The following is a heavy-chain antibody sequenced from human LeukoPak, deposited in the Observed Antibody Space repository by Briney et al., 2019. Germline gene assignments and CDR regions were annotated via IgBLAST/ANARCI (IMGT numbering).Heavy chain of an antibody. D-gene: IGHD6-19*01. CDR2: IYPGDSDT. Sequence: GESLKISCKASGYSFTTYWIGWVRQVPGKGLEWVGIIYPGDSDTRYSPSFQGQVTISADKSISTAYLQWSSLKASDTAMYYCARLSSGWYWVDYWGQGTLVTVSS. CDR3: ARLSSGWYWVDY. CDR1: GYSFTTYW. J-gene: IGHJ4*02. V-gene: IGHV5-51*01.